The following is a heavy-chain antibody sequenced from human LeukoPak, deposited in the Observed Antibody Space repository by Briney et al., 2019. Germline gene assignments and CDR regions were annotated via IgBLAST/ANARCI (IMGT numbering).Heavy chain of an antibody. D-gene: IGHD2-2*01. CDR1: GDSVSSNSVT. V-gene: IGHV6-1*01. CDR3: ARRLTQYDCFDP. Sequence: SQTLSLTCAISGDSVSSNSVTWNWIRQSPSRGLEWLGGTYYRSAWYNDYAVSVRGRITVNPDTSKNQFSLHLNSVTPEDTAVYYCARRLTQYDCFDPWGQGILVTVSS. CDR2: TYYRSAWYN. J-gene: IGHJ5*02.